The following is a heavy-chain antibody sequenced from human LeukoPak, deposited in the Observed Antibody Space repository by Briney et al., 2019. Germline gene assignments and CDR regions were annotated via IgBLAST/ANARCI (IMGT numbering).Heavy chain of an antibody. CDR3: ARTDYRE. D-gene: IGHD4-11*01. CDR1: GYSINNGYY. CDR2: IYHSGST. V-gene: IGHV4-38-2*02. Sequence: SETLSLTCTVSGYSINNGYYWGWIRQPPGKGLEWIGSIYHSGSTYYKPSLKSRVTISVDTSKNQFSLKLSSVTAADTAVYYCARTDYREWGQGTLVTVSS. J-gene: IGHJ4*02.